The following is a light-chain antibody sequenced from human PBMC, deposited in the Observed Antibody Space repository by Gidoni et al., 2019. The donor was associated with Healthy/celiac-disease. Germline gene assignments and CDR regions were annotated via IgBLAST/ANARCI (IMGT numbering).Light chain of an antibody. CDR3: QQFNNWPPIT. Sequence: EIVMTQSPATQSVSPGERATLSCRASQSVSSNLAWYQQKPGQAPRLLIYGASTSATGIPARFSGSGSGTEFTLPISSLQSEDFAVFYCQQFNNWPPITFGQGTRLEIK. J-gene: IGKJ5*01. CDR1: QSVSSN. V-gene: IGKV3-15*01. CDR2: GAS.